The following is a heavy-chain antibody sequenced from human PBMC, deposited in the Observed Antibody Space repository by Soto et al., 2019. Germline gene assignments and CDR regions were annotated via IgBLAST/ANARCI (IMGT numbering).Heavy chain of an antibody. CDR2: INAGNGNT. V-gene: IGHV1-3*01. CDR3: ARDPYYDILTGLFDY. Sequence: ASVKVSCKASGYTFTSYAMHWVRQAPGQRLEWMGWINAGNGNTKYSQKFQGRVTITRDTSASTAYMELSSLRSEDTAVYYCARDPYYDILTGLFDYWGQGTLVTVSS. J-gene: IGHJ4*02. D-gene: IGHD3-9*01. CDR1: GYTFTSYA.